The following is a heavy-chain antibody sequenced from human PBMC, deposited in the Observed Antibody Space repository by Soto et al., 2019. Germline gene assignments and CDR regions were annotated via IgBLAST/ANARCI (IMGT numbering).Heavy chain of an antibody. D-gene: IGHD6-19*01. CDR1: GYTFTSYA. CDR2: INAGNGNT. Sequence: QVQLVQSGAEVKKPGASVKVSCKASGYTFTSYAMHWVRQAPGQRLEWMGWINAGNGNTKDSQKFQGRVTITRDTSASTAYMELSSLRSEDTAVYYCARGLAPYYFDYWGQGTLVTVSS. V-gene: IGHV1-3*01. CDR3: ARGLAPYYFDY. J-gene: IGHJ4*02.